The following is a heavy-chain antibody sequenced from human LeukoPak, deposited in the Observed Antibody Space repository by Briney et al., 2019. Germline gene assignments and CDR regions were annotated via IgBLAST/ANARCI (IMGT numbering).Heavy chain of an antibody. D-gene: IGHD3-10*01. V-gene: IGHV1-2*02. CDR1: GYTFTGYY. CDR2: INPNSGGT. CDR3: ARDQAVYYGSGSYEPVDY. J-gene: IGHJ4*02. Sequence: APVKVSCKASGYTFTGYYMHWVRQAPGQGLEWMGWINPNSGGTNYAQKFQGRVTMTRDTSISTAYMELSRLRSDDTAVYHCARDQAVYYGSGSYEPVDYWGQGTLVTVSS.